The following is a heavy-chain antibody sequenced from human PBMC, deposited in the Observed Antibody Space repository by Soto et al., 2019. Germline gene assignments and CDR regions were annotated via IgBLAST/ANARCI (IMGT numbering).Heavy chain of an antibody. D-gene: IGHD5-12*01. V-gene: IGHV1-3*04. J-gene: IGHJ4*02. CDR3: ARDEGVASGN. Sequence: ASVKVSCKASGYTFSSSPLHWVRQAPGQRPEWMGWINTANDDTKYSQKFQDRVTLTRDTSASTAYMEVSSLTPEDTAVYYCARDEGVASGNWGQGTLVTVSS. CDR2: INTANDDT. CDR1: GYTFSSSP.